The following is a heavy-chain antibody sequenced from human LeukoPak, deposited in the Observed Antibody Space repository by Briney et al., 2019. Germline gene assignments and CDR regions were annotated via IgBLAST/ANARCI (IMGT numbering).Heavy chain of an antibody. Sequence: PGGSLRLSCSASGFTVSSNYMSWGRQAPGKGLEWGSVIYSGGSTYYADSVKGRFTISRDNSKNTLYLQMNSLRAEDTAVYYCAREISGSYYGDAFDIWGQGTMVTVSS. CDR1: GFTVSSNY. J-gene: IGHJ3*02. V-gene: IGHV3-53*01. CDR2: IYSGGST. CDR3: AREISGSYYGDAFDI. D-gene: IGHD1-26*01.